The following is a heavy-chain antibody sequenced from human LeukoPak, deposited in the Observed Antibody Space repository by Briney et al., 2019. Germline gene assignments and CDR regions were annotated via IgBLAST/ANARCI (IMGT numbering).Heavy chain of an antibody. V-gene: IGHV1-18*01. CDR2: ISAYNGNT. Sequence: ASVKVSCKASGCTFTSYGISWVRQAPGQGLEWMGWISAYNGNTNYAQKLQGRVTMTTDTSTSTAYMELRSLRSDDTAVYYCARDKVVVVPAADHNYYYGMDVWGQGTTVTVSS. CDR3: ARDKVVVVPAADHNYYYGMDV. J-gene: IGHJ6*02. CDR1: GCTFTSYG. D-gene: IGHD2-2*01.